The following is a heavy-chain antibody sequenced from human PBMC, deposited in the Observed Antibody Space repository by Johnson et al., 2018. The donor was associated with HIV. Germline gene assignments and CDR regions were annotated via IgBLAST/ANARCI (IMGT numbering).Heavy chain of an antibody. V-gene: IGHV3-23*04. J-gene: IGHJ3*02. Sequence: VQLVESGGGVVRPGGSLRLSCAASGFTFDDYGMSWVRQAPGKGLEWVSGISGSGGSTYYADSVKGRFTISRDNSKNTLYLQMNSLRAEDTAVYYCAKDGAGPDAFDIWGQGTMVTVSS. D-gene: IGHD3-16*01. CDR2: ISGSGGST. CDR3: AKDGAGPDAFDI. CDR1: GFTFDDYG.